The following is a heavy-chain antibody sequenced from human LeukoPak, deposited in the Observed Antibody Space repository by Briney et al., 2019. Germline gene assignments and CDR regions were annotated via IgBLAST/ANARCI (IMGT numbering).Heavy chain of an antibody. J-gene: IGHJ4*02. V-gene: IGHV3-23*01. Sequence: GGSLRLSCAASGYTFSSCWMHWVRQAPGKGLEWVSAISGSGGSTYYADSVKGRFTISRDNSKNTLYLQMNSLRAEDTSIYFCAKALEQETVIALDSWGQGTLVTVSS. D-gene: IGHD6-13*01. CDR2: ISGSGGST. CDR1: GYTFSSCW. CDR3: AKALEQETVIALDS.